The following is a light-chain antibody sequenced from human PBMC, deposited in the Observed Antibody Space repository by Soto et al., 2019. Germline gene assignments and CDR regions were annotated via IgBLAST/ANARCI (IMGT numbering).Light chain of an antibody. Sequence: KMVTQSALAVSFSPGETATLSCRASRSVSSNYLAWYQQRPGQAPRLLINRASNRATGIPDRFTGSGSGTDFTLTISSLQCEDFAVYYCQQYNKWLPAPFGQGTMVDI. J-gene: IGKJ1*01. CDR3: QQYNKWLPAP. V-gene: IGKV3D-15*01. CDR2: RAS. CDR1: RSVSSN.